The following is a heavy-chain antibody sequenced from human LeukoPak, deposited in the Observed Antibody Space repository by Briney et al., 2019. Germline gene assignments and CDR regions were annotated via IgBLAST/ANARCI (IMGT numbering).Heavy chain of an antibody. J-gene: IGHJ4*02. CDR2: IYHSGST. CDR3: ARDDYGDYVFGY. Sequence: SETLSLTCAVSGGSISSGGYSWSWIRQPPGKGLEWIGYIYHSGSTYYNPSLKSRVTISVDRSKNQFSLKLSSVTAADTAVYYCARDDYGDYVFGYWGQGTLVTVSS. CDR1: GGSISSGGYS. D-gene: IGHD4-17*01. V-gene: IGHV4-30-2*01.